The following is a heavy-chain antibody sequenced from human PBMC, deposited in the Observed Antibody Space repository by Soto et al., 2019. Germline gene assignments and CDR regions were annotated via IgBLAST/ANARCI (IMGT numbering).Heavy chain of an antibody. CDR3: AKGNGVAVAGTDAFDI. CDR1: GFTFDDYA. CDR2: ISWNSGSI. V-gene: IGHV3-9*01. J-gene: IGHJ3*02. Sequence: PGGSLRLSCAASGFTFDDYAMHWVRQAPGKGLEWVSGISWNSGSIGYADSVKGRFTISRDNAKNSLYLQMNSLRAEDTALYYCAKGNGVAVAGTDAFDIWGQGTRVTVSS. D-gene: IGHD6-19*01.